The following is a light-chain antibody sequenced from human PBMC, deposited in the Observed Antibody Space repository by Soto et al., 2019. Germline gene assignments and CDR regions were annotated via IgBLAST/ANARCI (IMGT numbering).Light chain of an antibody. J-gene: IGLJ2*01. CDR1: SGHSSYA. V-gene: IGLV4-69*01. CDR2: LNSDGSH. CDR3: QTWGADSVI. Sequence: QPVLTQSPSASASLGASVKLTCTLSSGHSSYAIAWHQQQPEKGPRFLMKLNSDGSHSKGDGISDRFSGSSSRSERYLTISLLQSEDEADYYCQTWGADSVIFGGGTKLTVL.